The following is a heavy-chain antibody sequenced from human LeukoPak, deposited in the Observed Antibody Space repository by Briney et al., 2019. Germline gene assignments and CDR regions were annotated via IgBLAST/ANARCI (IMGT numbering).Heavy chain of an antibody. CDR2: IHYDGSKK. CDR3: AKVLVNYMDV. J-gene: IGHJ6*04. Sequence: GGSLRLSCAASGFPFSTYGMNWVRQAPGKGLEWVSFIHYDGSKKYYADSMKRRFTISRDNSDNTVSLQMNSLRSEDTAVYYGAKVLVNYMDVWGKGTTVTVSS. D-gene: IGHD5-24*01. V-gene: IGHV3-30*02. CDR1: GFPFSTYG.